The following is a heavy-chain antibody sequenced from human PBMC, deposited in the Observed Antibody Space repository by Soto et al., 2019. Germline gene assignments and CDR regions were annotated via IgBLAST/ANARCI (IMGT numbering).Heavy chain of an antibody. CDR2: ISYDGSNK. CDR3: AMVNGGYSYAVDY. V-gene: IGHV3-30*03. CDR1: GFTFSSYG. J-gene: IGHJ4*02. Sequence: QVQLVESGGGVVQPGRSLRLSCAASGFTFSSYGMHWVRQAPGKGLEWVAVISYDGSNKYYADSVKGRFTISRDNSKNTLYLQMNSLRAEDTAVYYCAMVNGGYSYAVDYWGQGTLVTVSS. D-gene: IGHD5-18*01.